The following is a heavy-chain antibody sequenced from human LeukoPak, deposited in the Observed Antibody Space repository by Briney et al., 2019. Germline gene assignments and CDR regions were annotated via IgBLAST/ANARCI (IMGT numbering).Heavy chain of an antibody. D-gene: IGHD4-17*01. CDR3: ALYGAYFAF. CDR1: GFTFSSYE. J-gene: IGHJ4*01. V-gene: IGHV3-48*03. CDR2: ISSSGSTI. Sequence: PGGSLRLSCAASGFTFSSYEMNWVRQAPGKGLEWVSYISSSGSTIYYADSVKGRFTISKDFSTNTLYLDMNTVRPDDTAVYYCALYGAYFAFWGHGTLVTVSS.